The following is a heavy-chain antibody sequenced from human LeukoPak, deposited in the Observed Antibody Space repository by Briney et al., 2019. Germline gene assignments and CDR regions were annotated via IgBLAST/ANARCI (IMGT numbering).Heavy chain of an antibody. Sequence: PSETLSLTCTVSGDSISSGDFYWSWIRQPAGKGLEWIGRIYTSGSTNYNPSLQSRVTISVDTSKNQFSLKLTSVTAADTAVYYCARDVDCTNGVCYDWFDPWGQGTLVTVSS. V-gene: IGHV4-61*02. CDR3: ARDVDCTNGVCYDWFDP. J-gene: IGHJ5*02. CDR1: GDSISSGDFY. CDR2: IYTSGST. D-gene: IGHD2-8*01.